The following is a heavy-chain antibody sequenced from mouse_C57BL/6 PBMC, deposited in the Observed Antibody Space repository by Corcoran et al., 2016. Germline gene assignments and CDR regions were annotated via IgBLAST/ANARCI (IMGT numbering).Heavy chain of an antibody. D-gene: IGHD1-1*01. CDR1: GYTFTDYN. CDR2: INPNNGGT. CDR3: ARSSRLGSSYDAMDY. Sequence: EVQLQQSGPELVKPGASVKIPCKASGYTFTDYNMDWVKQSHGKSLEWIGDINPNNGGTIYNQKFKGKATLTVDKSSSTAYMELRSLTSEDTAVYYCARSSRLGSSYDAMDYWGQGTSVTVSS. V-gene: IGHV1-18*01. J-gene: IGHJ4*01.